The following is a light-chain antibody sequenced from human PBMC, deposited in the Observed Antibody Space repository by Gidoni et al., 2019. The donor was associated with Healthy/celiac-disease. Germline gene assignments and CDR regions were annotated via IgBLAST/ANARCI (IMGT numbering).Light chain of an antibody. CDR1: QSVLYSSNNKNY. CDR3: QQYYSTPWT. Sequence: DIVMTQSPDSLSVSLGERATINCKSSQSVLYSSNNKNYLAWYQQKPGQPPKLLIYCASTRESGVPERFSGSGSGTDFTLTISSLQAEDVAVYYCQQYYSTPWTFGQGTKVEIK. CDR2: CAS. J-gene: IGKJ1*01. V-gene: IGKV4-1*01.